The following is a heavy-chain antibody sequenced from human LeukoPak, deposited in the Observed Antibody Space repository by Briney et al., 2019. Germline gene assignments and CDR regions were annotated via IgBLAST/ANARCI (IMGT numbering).Heavy chain of an antibody. CDR2: IIPIFGIA. CDR3: ARSQAVAGTHPYYFDY. Sequence: SVKVSCKASGGTFSSYAISWVRQAPGQGLEWMGRIIPIFGIANYAQKFQGRVTVTADKSTSTAYMELSSLRSEDTAVYYCARSQAVAGTHPYYFDYWGQGTLVTVSS. J-gene: IGHJ4*02. CDR1: GGTFSSYA. D-gene: IGHD6-19*01. V-gene: IGHV1-69*04.